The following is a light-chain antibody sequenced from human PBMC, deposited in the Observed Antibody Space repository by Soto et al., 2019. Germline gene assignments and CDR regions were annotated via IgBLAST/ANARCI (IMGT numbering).Light chain of an antibody. CDR3: QQCNNWPWT. J-gene: IGKJ1*01. CDR2: GTS. V-gene: IGKV3-15*01. Sequence: TQFPGTLSASPGERVILSCRASQSVRGDLAWFQQKPGRSPRLLIYGTSTRASGVPDRFSGSGSGTDFTLTINSLQSEDFAVYFCQQCNNWPWTFGPGT. CDR1: QSVRGD.